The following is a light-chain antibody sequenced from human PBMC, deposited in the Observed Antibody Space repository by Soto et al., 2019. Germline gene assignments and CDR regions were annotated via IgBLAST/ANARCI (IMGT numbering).Light chain of an antibody. CDR2: DAS. V-gene: IGKV1-5*01. CDR3: QQYNSYSWT. J-gene: IGKJ1*01. CDR1: QSISSW. Sequence: DIQMTQSPSTLSASVADRVTITCRASQSISSWLAWYQQKPGKAPKLLIYDASGLESGVPSRFSGSGSGTEFTLTISSLQPDDFATYYCQQYNSYSWTFGQGTKVEIK.